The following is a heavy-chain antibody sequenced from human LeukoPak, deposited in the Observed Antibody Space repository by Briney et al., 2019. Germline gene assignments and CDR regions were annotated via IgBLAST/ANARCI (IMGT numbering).Heavy chain of an antibody. J-gene: IGHJ4*02. D-gene: IGHD6-13*01. V-gene: IGHV1-3*01. CDR1: GYSFTSHV. Sequence: GASVKVSCKASGYSFTSHVMQWVRQAPGQRLEWMGWINADNGNTKYSQKLQGRLTITRDTSASTAYVELSSLRSEDMAVYYCARQYLSSAGFDYWGQGTLVTVSS. CDR3: ARQYLSSAGFDY. CDR2: INADNGNT.